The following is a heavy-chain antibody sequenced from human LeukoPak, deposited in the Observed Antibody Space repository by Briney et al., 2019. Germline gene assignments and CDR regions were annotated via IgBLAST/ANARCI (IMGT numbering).Heavy chain of an antibody. V-gene: IGHV3-74*01. CDR1: GFTFSNAW. CDR3: ARVDTAMVGYFQH. CDR2: INSDGSST. D-gene: IGHD5-18*01. Sequence: PGGSLRLSCAASGFTFSNAWMSWVRQAPGKGLVWVSRINSDGSSTSYADSVKGRFTISRDNAKNTLYLQMNSLRAEDTAVYYCARVDTAMVGYFQHWGQGTLVTVSS. J-gene: IGHJ1*01.